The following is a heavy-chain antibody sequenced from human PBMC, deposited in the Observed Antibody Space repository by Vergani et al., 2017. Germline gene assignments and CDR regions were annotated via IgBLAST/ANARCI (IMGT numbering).Heavy chain of an antibody. J-gene: IGHJ5*02. CDR2: IYTSGST. CDR1: GGSISSGSYY. CDR3: AGRPFCWGGGYCPNWFDP. Sequence: QVQLQESGPGLVNPSQPLSLTCTVSGGSISSGSYYWSCIRQPAGQGLEWIGRIYTSGSTNYNPSLTSRGTISVDTSKNQFSLRLSSVTAADTAVYYCAGRPFCWGGGYCPNWFDPWGQGTLVTVSS. V-gene: IGHV4-61*02. D-gene: IGHD2-21*02.